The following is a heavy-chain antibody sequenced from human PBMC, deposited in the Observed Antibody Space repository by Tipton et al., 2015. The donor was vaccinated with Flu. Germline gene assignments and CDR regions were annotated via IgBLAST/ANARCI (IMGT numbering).Heavy chain of an antibody. CDR1: GGSLSSFY. CDR2: VYSSGTT. J-gene: IGHJ5*02. D-gene: IGHD3-22*01. CDR3: ARVGDSSVSYGLDT. Sequence: PGLVKPSETLSLTCSVSGGSLSSFYWTWIRQSVGKGLEWIGRVYSSGTTNLNPSLKSRLTMSVDASKNHFSLRLSSVTAADTATYYCARVGDSSVSYGLDTWGPGTLVTVSS. V-gene: IGHV4-4*07.